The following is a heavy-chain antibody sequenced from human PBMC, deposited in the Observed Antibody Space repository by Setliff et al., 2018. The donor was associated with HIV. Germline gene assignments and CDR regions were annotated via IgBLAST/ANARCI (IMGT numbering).Heavy chain of an antibody. J-gene: IGHJ4*02. V-gene: IGHV4-39*01. CDR2: IYYSGST. Sequence: PSETLSLTCSVSGGSISSRSHYWGWIRQPPGKGLEWIGSIYYSGSTYYKPSLKSRVTISVDTSKNQFSLKLSSVTAADTAVYYCARFQQGYYGSGSYRDYYFDYWGQGILVTVSS. CDR3: ARFQQGYYGSGSYRDYYFDY. CDR1: GGSISSRSHY. D-gene: IGHD3-10*01.